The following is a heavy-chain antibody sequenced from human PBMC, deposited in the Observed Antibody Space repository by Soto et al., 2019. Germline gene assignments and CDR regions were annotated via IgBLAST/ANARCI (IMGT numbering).Heavy chain of an antibody. Sequence: QVQLQESGPGLVKPSETLSLTCTVSGDSIIPYYWSWIRQPPGKGLEWIGYIYFNGGTTYNPSLKIPVTISVDTSKNQFSLKLSSVPATDTAVYYCARGRVGELFQPYYFDYWGQGTLVPVSS. CDR3: ARGRVGELFQPYYFDY. CDR1: GDSIIPYY. J-gene: IGHJ4*02. D-gene: IGHD3-10*01. V-gene: IGHV4-59*08. CDR2: IYFNGGT.